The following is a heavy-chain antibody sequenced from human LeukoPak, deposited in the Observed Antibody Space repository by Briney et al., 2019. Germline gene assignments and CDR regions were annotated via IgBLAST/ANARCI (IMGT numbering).Heavy chain of an antibody. V-gene: IGHV3-30*18. J-gene: IGHJ4*02. Sequence: PGRSLRLSCAASGFTFSSYGMHWVRQAPGKGLEWVAVISYDGSNKYYADSVKGRFTISRDNSKNTLYLQMNSLRAEDTAVYYCAKDREAWSSYYFDYWGQGTLVTVSS. D-gene: IGHD3-10*01. CDR2: ISYDGSNK. CDR3: AKDREAWSSYYFDY. CDR1: GFTFSSYG.